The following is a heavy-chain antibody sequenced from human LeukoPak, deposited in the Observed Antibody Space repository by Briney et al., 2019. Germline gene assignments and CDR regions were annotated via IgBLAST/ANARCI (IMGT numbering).Heavy chain of an antibody. D-gene: IGHD5-24*01. CDR1: GYSISSVYY. J-gene: IGHJ4*02. Sequence: SETLSLTCTGSGYSISSVYYWGWIRQPPGKGLEWIGSIYHSVSTYYNPSLKSRVTISVDTSKNQFSLKLSSVTAADTAVYYCARRAVELATTKYSHPFDYWRQGTLVPVSS. CDR3: ARRAVELATTKYSHPFDY. V-gene: IGHV4-38-2*02. CDR2: IYHSVST.